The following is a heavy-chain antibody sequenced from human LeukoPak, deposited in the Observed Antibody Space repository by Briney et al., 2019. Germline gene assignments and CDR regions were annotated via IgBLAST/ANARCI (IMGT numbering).Heavy chain of an antibody. CDR2: MNPNSGNT. V-gene: IGHV1-8*03. J-gene: IGHJ4*02. Sequence: ASVKVSCKASGYTFTGYYMHWVRQAPGQGLEWMGWMNPNSGNTGYAQKFQGRVTITRNTSISTAYMELSSLRSEDMAVYYCARGNHGSGSYQSYYFDYWGQGTLVTVSS. D-gene: IGHD3-10*01. CDR1: GYTFTGYY. CDR3: ARGNHGSGSYQSYYFDY.